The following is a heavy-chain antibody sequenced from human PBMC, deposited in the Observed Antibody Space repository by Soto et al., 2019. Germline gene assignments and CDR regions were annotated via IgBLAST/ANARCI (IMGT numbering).Heavy chain of an antibody. J-gene: IGHJ5*02. Sequence: EVQLVESGGGLVQPGGSLRLSCAASGFTFSSYWMHWVRQAPGEGLVWVSRINTDGSSTSYADSVKGRFTISRDNDKNTLYLQMNSVRVEDTAVYYCARSHYDGWFDPWGQGTLVTVSS. CDR1: GFTFSSYW. D-gene: IGHD3-3*01. CDR3: ARSHYDGWFDP. CDR2: INTDGSST. V-gene: IGHV3-74*01.